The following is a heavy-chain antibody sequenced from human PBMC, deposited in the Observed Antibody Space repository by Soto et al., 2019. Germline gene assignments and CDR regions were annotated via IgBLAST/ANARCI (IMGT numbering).Heavy chain of an antibody. CDR1: GGSISSGGYY. J-gene: IGHJ4*02. CDR2: IYYSGST. Sequence: QVQLQESGPGLVKPSQTLSLTCTVSGGSISSGGYYWSWIRQHPGKGLEWIGYIYYSGSTYYNPSLKSRVTIAVDTSKHQFSLKLSSVTAADTAVYYCARGRGEGSSWYGSFDYWGQGTLVTISS. D-gene: IGHD6-13*01. CDR3: ARGRGEGSSWYGSFDY. V-gene: IGHV4-31*03.